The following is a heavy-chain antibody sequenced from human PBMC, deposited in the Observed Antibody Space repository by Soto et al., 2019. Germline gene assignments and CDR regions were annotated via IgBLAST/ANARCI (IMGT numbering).Heavy chain of an antibody. CDR1: GFTFSKHG. CDR3: ARDDDFPDNGLDY. J-gene: IGHJ4*02. Sequence: QVQLVESGGGVVQPGRSLRLSCAVSGFTFSKHGVHWVRQAPGKGLEWVAVILADGSRQHYGDSVKGRFTISRDNAKNTLFLQMESLRAEDTAVYYCARDDDFPDNGLDYWGQGILVTVSS. D-gene: IGHD1-1*01. CDR2: ILADGSRQ. V-gene: IGHV3-33*01.